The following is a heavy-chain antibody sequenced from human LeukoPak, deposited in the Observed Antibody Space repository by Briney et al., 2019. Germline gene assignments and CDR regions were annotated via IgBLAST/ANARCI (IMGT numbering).Heavy chain of an antibody. V-gene: IGHV3-48*01. Sequence: GGSLRLSCAASGFTFSSYSMNWVRQAPGKGLEWVSYISSSSSTIYYADSVKGRFTISRDNAKNSLYLQMNSLRAEDTAVYYCAKDVGDSSGYYFNDWGQGTQVTVSS. CDR3: AKDVGDSSGYYFND. D-gene: IGHD3-22*01. CDR1: GFTFSSYS. J-gene: IGHJ4*02. CDR2: ISSSSSTI.